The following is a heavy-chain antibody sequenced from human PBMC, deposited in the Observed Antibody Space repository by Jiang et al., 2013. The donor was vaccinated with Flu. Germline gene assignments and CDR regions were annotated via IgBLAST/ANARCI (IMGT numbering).Heavy chain of an antibody. CDR2: IYYTGST. Sequence: GLVKPSETLSLTCTVSGGSISSYYWSWIRQPPGKGLEWIGYIYYTGSTNYNPSLKSRVTISVDTSKSQFSLRLSSLTAADTAVYYCARPRAAAGHDAFDIWGQGTMVTVSS. CDR3: ARPRAAAGHDAFDI. V-gene: IGHV4-59*08. D-gene: IGHD6-13*01. CDR1: GGSISSYY. J-gene: IGHJ3*02.